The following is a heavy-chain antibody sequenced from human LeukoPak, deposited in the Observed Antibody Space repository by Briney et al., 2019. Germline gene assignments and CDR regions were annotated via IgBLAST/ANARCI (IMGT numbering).Heavy chain of an antibody. V-gene: IGHV1-2*02. D-gene: IGHD2-21*01. CDR3: ARVDGGEWYYFDY. Sequence: ASVKVSCKASGYTFTGYYMHWVRQAPGQGLEWMGWSNPNNGGTHYAQKFQGRVTMTLDTSISTAYMELSRLRSDDTAIYYCARVDGGEWYYFDYWGQGTLVTVSP. J-gene: IGHJ4*02. CDR1: GYTFTGYY. CDR2: SNPNNGGT.